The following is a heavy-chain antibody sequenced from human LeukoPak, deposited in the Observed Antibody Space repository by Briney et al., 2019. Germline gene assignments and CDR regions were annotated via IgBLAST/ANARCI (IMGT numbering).Heavy chain of an antibody. Sequence: GGSLRLSCAASGFTFSSYAVSWVRQAPGKGLEWVSSISGSGGSTYSADSVKGRFTISRDNSKNTLYLQMNSLRAEDTALYYCAKDRSCTNDICQGDFDYWGQGTLVTVSS. J-gene: IGHJ4*02. CDR2: ISGSGGST. CDR1: GFTFSSYA. D-gene: IGHD2-8*01. CDR3: AKDRSCTNDICQGDFDY. V-gene: IGHV3-23*01.